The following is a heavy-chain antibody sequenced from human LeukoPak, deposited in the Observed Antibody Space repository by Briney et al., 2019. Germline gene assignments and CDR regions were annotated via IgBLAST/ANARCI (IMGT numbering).Heavy chain of an antibody. CDR1: GYSISSGYY. Sequence: SETLSLTCTVSGYSISSGYYWGWIRQPPGKGLEWIGSIYHSGSTYYNPSLKSRVTISVDTSKNKFSLKLSSVTAADTAVYYCARDQPYMDVWGKGTTVTVSS. J-gene: IGHJ6*03. V-gene: IGHV4-38-2*02. CDR3: ARDQPYMDV. CDR2: IYHSGST.